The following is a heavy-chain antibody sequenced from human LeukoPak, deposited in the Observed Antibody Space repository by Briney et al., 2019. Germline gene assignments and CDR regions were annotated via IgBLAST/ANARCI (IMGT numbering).Heavy chain of an antibody. J-gene: IGHJ4*02. Sequence: SETQSLTCAVYGGSFSGYYWSWIRQPPGKGPEWIGEINHSGSTNYNPSLKSRVTISVDTSKNQFSLKLSSVTAADTAVYYCARGSAFDYWGQGTLVTVSS. CDR1: GGSFSGYY. CDR3: ARGSAFDY. V-gene: IGHV4-34*01. CDR2: INHSGST.